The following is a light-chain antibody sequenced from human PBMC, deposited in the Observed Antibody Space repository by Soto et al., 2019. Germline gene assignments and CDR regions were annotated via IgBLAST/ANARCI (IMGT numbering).Light chain of an antibody. CDR2: GET. V-gene: IGKV1-39*01. CDR1: QNVGSY. J-gene: IGKJ4*01. CDR3: QQSFTKPLT. Sequence: DIQMTQSPSSVSASVGGRVTITCRASQNVGSYLNWYQQKPGKAPQLLIYGETNLQSGVPSRFSGSGSGTDFTLTINSLQPDDFATYYCQQSFTKPLTFGGGTRVEVK.